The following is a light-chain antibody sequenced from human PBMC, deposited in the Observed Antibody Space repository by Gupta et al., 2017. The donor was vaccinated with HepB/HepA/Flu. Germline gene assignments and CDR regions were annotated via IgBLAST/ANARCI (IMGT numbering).Light chain of an antibody. CDR2: DVT. V-gene: IGLV2-14*03. CDR3: TSYTSSSTYV. CDR1: SSDVGGYNF. J-gene: IGLJ1*01. Sequence: QSALTQPASVSGSPGQSITISCTGISSDVGGYNFVSWYQQHPGKAPKLMIYDVTNRPSGVSNRFSGSKSGNTASLTISGLQAEDEADYYCTSYTSSSTYVFGPGTKVTVL.